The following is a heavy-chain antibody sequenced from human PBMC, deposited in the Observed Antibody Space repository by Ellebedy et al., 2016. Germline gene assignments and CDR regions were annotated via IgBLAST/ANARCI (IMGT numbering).Heavy chain of an antibody. Sequence: SLKISXAASGFTFDDYAMHWVRQAPGKGLEWVSGISWNSGSIGYADSVKGRFTISRDNAKNSLYLQMNSLRAEDTAVYYCARYCSGGSFEANWFDPWGQGTLVTVSS. D-gene: IGHD2-15*01. V-gene: IGHV3-9*01. CDR3: ARYCSGGSFEANWFDP. J-gene: IGHJ5*02. CDR1: GFTFDDYA. CDR2: ISWNSGSI.